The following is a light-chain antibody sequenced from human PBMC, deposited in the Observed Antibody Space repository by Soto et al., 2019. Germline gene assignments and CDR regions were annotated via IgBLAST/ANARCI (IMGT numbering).Light chain of an antibody. CDR3: MQSLETAWT. CDR1: QSLLHSNGYNY. Sequence: DIVMTQSPLSLPVTPGEPASISCRSSQSLLHSNGYNYFDWYLQKPGQSQQLLIYLGSNRASGVPDRFSGSGSCTDFTLKISRVEAEDFGVYYCMQSLETAWTCGQGTDVEIK. V-gene: IGKV2-28*01. J-gene: IGKJ1*01. CDR2: LGS.